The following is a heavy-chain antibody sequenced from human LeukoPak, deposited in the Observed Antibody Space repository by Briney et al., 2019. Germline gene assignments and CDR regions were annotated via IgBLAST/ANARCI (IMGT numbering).Heavy chain of an antibody. Sequence: PGGSLRLSCAASGFTFTSYAMNWVRQAPGKGLEWVAVISYDGSTKYYADSVKGRFTISRDNSKSTPYLQMNSLRAEDTAVYYCAKESGSRSYGAYFPHWGQGTLVTVSS. CDR2: ISYDGSTK. D-gene: IGHD6-13*01. J-gene: IGHJ1*01. V-gene: IGHV3-30*18. CDR1: GFTFTSYA. CDR3: AKESGSRSYGAYFPH.